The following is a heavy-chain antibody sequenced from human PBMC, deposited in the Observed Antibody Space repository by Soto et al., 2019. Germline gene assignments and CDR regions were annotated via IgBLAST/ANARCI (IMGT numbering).Heavy chain of an antibody. J-gene: IGHJ4*01. Sequence: GGSLRLSCAASGFTFSSYWMSWVRQAPGKGLEWVAAMSYDGTNKYYADSLKGRFTISRDNSKNTLFLQMSSLTADDSAVYYCARDPSPYTSGWYGIDFWGLGTLVTVSS. CDR2: MSYDGTNK. CDR1: GFTFSSYW. D-gene: IGHD6-19*01. V-gene: IGHV3-30*03. CDR3: ARDPSPYTSGWYGIDF.